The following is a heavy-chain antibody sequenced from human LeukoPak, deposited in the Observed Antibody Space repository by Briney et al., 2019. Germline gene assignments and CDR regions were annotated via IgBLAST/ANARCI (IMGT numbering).Heavy chain of an antibody. D-gene: IGHD6-19*01. V-gene: IGHV1-18*01. CDR3: ARVSYSSCWYSLRGAFDI. CDR1: GYTFTSYG. Sequence: GASVKVSCKASGYTFTSYGISWVRQAPGQGLEWMGWISAYNGNTNYAQKLQGRVTMTTDTSTSTAYMELRSLRSDDTAVYYCARVSYSSCWYSLRGAFDIWGQGTMVTVSS. J-gene: IGHJ3*02. CDR2: ISAYNGNT.